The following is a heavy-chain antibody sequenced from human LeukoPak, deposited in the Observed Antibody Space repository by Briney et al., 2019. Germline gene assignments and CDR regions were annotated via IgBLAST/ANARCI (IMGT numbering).Heavy chain of an antibody. D-gene: IGHD2/OR15-2a*01. CDR3: ARNSALDY. CDR1: GFTFSSCD. Sequence: GGSLRLSCAASGFTFSSCDMHWVRQAPGKGLEWVAVMWSDGSNKYHADSVKGRFTISRDNSKNTLYLQMNSLRAEDTAVYYCARNSALDYWGQGTLVTVSS. J-gene: IGHJ4*02. V-gene: IGHV3-33*01. CDR2: MWSDGSNK.